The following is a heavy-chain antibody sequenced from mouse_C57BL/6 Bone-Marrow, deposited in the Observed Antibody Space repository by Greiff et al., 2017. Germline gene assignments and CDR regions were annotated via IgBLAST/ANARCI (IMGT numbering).Heavy chain of an antibody. CDR1: GHTFTNYW. CDR3: ARDGYFFDY. CDR2: MHPNGGSP. V-gene: IGHV1-64*01. D-gene: IGHD2-3*01. Sequence: QVQLQQPGAELVKPGASVKLSCKASGHTFTNYWMHWVKQRPGQGLEWIGMMHPNGGSPDYNEKFKGEATLSVDKSSSTAYMELRSLTSEDSAVYYCARDGYFFDYGGQGTTLTVSS. J-gene: IGHJ2*01.